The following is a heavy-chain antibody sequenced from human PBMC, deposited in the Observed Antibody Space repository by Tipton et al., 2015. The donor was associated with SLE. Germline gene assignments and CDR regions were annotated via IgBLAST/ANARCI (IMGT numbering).Heavy chain of an antibody. CDR3: ARHCQICSFVY. V-gene: IGHV4-39*07. D-gene: IGHD2-8*01. CDR1: GGSISSSSYY. J-gene: IGHJ4*02. Sequence: TLSLTCTVSGGSISSSSYYWGWIRQPPGKRLEWIGSIYYSGSTYYNPSLKSRVTISVDTSENHFSLKLNSVTAADTAVYYCARHCQICSFVYWGQGSLVTVSS. CDR2: IYYSGST.